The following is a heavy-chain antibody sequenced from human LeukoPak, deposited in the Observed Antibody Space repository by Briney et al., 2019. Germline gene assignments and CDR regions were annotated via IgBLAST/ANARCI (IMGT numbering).Heavy chain of an antibody. D-gene: IGHD3-10*01. J-gene: IGHJ4*02. Sequence: PGGSLRLSCAASGFTFSSYAVHWVRQAPGKGLEWVAVISYDGSNKYYADSVKGRFTISRDNSKNTLYLQMNSLRAEDTAVYYCARDATGSGSYSRYWGQGTLVTVSS. CDR1: GFTFSSYA. CDR3: ARDATGSGSYSRY. V-gene: IGHV3-30-3*01. CDR2: ISYDGSNK.